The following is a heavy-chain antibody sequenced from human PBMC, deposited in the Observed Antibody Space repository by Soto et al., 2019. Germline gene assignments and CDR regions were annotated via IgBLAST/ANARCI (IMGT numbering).Heavy chain of an antibody. D-gene: IGHD6-19*01. V-gene: IGHV3-53*02. CDR3: ASNRRAEAGEPDVGYFQH. Sequence: EVQLVETGGGLIQPGGSLRLSCAASGFTVSSHYMSWVRQAPGKGLEWVSVIYSGGSTYYADSVKGRFTISRDNAKNTLYLQMNSLRAEHTAVYYCASNRRAEAGEPDVGYFQHWGQGTLVTVSS. CDR1: GFTVSSHY. CDR2: IYSGGST. J-gene: IGHJ1*01.